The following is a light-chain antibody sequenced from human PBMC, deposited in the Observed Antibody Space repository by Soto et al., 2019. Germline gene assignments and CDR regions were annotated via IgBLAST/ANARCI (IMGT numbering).Light chain of an antibody. J-gene: IGKJ2*01. CDR1: QDISNF. CDR3: QQSNGLPYT. CDR2: EAS. V-gene: IGKV1-33*01. Sequence: DIRMTQYPSSLSASVGDRVTITCQASQDISNFLNWYQQKPGKAPKLLIFEASNVETGVPSRFIGSGSGTDFTFTISGLQPEDIASYYCQQSNGLPYTFGQGTKLKIQ.